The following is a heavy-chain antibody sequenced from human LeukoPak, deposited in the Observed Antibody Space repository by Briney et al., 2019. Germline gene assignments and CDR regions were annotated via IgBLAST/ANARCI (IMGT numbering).Heavy chain of an antibody. Sequence: GGSLRLSCVGSGFTFSSYTVNWVRQAPGKRLEWVSSISSSGSFKQYADSAKGRFTISRDNAKNSLYLQMSGLRGEDTAVYYCARDLGSGDYLRKYFDLWGRGTLVAVSS. J-gene: IGHJ2*01. D-gene: IGHD4-17*01. CDR2: ISSSGSFK. CDR1: GFTFSSYT. CDR3: ARDLGSGDYLRKYFDL. V-gene: IGHV3-21*06.